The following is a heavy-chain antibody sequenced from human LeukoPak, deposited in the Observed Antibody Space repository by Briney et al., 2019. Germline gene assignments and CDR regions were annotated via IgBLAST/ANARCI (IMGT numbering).Heavy chain of an antibody. Sequence: ASVKVSCKASGYTFTSYGISWVRQAPGQGLEWMGWISAYNGNTNYAQKLQGRVTMTTDTSTSTAYMELRSLRSDDTAVYYCARHLHIVVVTVDAFDIWGQGTMVTVSS. CDR2: ISAYNGNT. J-gene: IGHJ3*02. CDR3: ARHLHIVVVTVDAFDI. CDR1: GYTFTSYG. D-gene: IGHD2-21*02. V-gene: IGHV1-18*01.